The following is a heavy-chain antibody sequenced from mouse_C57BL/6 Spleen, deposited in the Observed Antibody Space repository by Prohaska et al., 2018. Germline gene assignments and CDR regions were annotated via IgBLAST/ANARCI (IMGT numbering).Heavy chain of an antibody. J-gene: IGHJ2*01. D-gene: IGHD2-5*01. V-gene: IGHV1-42*01. CDR3: ARGRAYYSNYSLDY. CDR1: GYSFTGYY. Sequence: CMASGYSFTGYYMNWVKQSPEKSLEWIGEINPSTGGTTYNQKFKAKATLTVDKSSSTTYMELKRLTSEDSAVCYCARGRAYYSNYSLDYWGQGTTLTVSS. CDR2: INPSTGGT.